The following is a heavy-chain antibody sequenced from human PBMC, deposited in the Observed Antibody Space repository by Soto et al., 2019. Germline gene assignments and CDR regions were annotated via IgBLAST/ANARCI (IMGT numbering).Heavy chain of an antibody. D-gene: IGHD1-26*01. CDR3: AGGRGTYLPDY. CDR1: GFTFSDYY. CDR2: ISRSSSNT. V-gene: IGHV3-11*05. J-gene: IGHJ4*02. Sequence: QVQLVESGGGLVKPGGSLRLSCAASGFTFSDYYMSWIRQAPGKGLEWVSYISRSSSNTNYADSVNGRFTISRNNAKKSLYPQMNSLRADDTAVYYCAGGRGTYLPDYWGQGTLVTVSA.